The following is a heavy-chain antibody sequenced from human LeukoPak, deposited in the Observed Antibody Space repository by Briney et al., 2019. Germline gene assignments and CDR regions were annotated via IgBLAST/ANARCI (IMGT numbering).Heavy chain of an antibody. CDR3: AKVYLSYDFWSGYSRDEYFQH. J-gene: IGHJ1*01. CDR2: ISGTGGST. D-gene: IGHD3-3*01. CDR1: RFTFSSYA. Sequence: PGGSLRLSCAAYRFTFSSYAMSWVRQAPGKGLEWVSAISGTGGSTYYADSVKGRFTISRDNSKNTLYLQMNSLRAEDTAVYYCAKVYLSYDFWSGYSRDEYFQHWGQGTLVTVSS. V-gene: IGHV3-23*01.